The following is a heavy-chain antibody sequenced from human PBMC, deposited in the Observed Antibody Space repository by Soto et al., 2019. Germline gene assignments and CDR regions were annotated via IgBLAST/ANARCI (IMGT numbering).Heavy chain of an antibody. CDR3: ARGSGGGKQWIHYFDY. D-gene: IGHD2-8*02. CDR1: GGSISSYY. V-gene: IGHV4-4*07. CDR2: IYTSGST. Sequence: SETLSLTCTVSGGSISSYYWSWIRQPAGKGLEWIGRIYTSGSTNYNPSLKSRVTMSVDTSKNQFSLKLSSVTAADTAVYYCARGSGGGKQWIHYFDYWGQGTLVTVSS. J-gene: IGHJ4*02.